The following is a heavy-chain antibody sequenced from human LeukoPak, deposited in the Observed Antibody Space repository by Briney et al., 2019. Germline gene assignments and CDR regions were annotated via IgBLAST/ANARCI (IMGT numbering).Heavy chain of an antibody. J-gene: IGHJ5*02. CDR3: ARDNSVGDYAWWFDP. CDR2: INPSGTTT. CDR1: GYTFTTHY. Sequence: GASVKVSCKASGYTFTTHYMHWVRQAPGQGLERMGLINPSGTTTNYAQKFRGRVTMTRDLSTSTDYMELSSLRSDDTAVYFCARDNSVGDYAWWFDPWGQGTLVTVSS. V-gene: IGHV1-46*01. D-gene: IGHD1-26*01.